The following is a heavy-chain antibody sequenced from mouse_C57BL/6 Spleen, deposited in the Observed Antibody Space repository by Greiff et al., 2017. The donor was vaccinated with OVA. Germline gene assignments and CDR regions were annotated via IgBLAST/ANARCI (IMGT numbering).Heavy chain of an antibody. CDR3: ARDYYGSSYNAMDY. D-gene: IGHD1-1*01. CDR1: GYAFSSSW. V-gene: IGHV1-82*01. J-gene: IGHJ4*01. Sequence: QVQLQQSGPELVKPGASVKISCKASGYAFSSSWMNWVKQRPGKGLEWIGRIYPGAGDTNYNGKFKGKATLTADKFSSTAYMQLSSLTSEDSAVYFCARDYYGSSYNAMDYWGQGTSVTVSS. CDR2: IYPGAGDT.